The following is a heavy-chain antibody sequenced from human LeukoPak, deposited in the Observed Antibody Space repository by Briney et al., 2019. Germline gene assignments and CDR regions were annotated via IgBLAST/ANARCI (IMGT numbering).Heavy chain of an antibody. D-gene: IGHD1-26*01. V-gene: IGHV1-18*01. Sequence: ASVKVSCKASGYTFTSYGIGWVRQAPGQGLEWMGWISAYNGHTNYAQKLQGRVTMTTDTSTSTAYMELKSLRSDDTAVYYCARGGRWELPRPYAFDIWGQGTMVTVSS. CDR3: ARGGRWELPRPYAFDI. CDR1: GYTFTSYG. CDR2: ISAYNGHT. J-gene: IGHJ3*02.